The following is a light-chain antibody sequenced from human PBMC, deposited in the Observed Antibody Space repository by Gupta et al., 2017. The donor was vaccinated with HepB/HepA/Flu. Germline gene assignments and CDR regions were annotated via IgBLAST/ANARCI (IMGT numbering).Light chain of an antibody. J-gene: IGKJ1*01. CDR1: QSISSN. V-gene: IGKV3-15*01. CDR2: GSS. CDR3: QQAQNSQT. Sequence: VVTQSPDTLSVSPGERATLSCRASQSISSNLAWYQQKPGQAPRLIIYGSSTRATGSPARFSGSGSGTEFTLTSSRLQSEDIAFDYWQQAQNSQTFGQGTKVELK.